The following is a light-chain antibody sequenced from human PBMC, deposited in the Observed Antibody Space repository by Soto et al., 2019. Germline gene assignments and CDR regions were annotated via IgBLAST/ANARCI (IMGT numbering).Light chain of an antibody. CDR2: EVS. CDR1: SSDVGAYNY. V-gene: IGLV2-14*01. J-gene: IGLJ1*01. Sequence: ALTQPASVSGSLGQSITIFLTGTSSDVGAYNYVSLYQQQPGKAPKLMISEVSNRPSGVSNRFSGSKSGNTASLIISGLQAEDEADYYCSSFTSITTYVFGTGTKVTVL. CDR3: SSFTSITTYV.